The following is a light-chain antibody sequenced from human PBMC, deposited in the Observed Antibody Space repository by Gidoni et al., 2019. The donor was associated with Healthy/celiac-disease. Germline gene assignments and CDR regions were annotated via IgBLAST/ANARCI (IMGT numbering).Light chain of an antibody. CDR1: QSISSW. Sequence: DIQMTQSPSTLSASVGDRVTITCRASQSISSWFAWYQQKPGKAPKLLIYKASSLESGVPSRFSGSGSWTEFTLTISSLQPDDFATYYCQQYNSYSTFGPGTKVDIK. V-gene: IGKV1-5*03. CDR2: KAS. J-gene: IGKJ3*01. CDR3: QQYNSYST.